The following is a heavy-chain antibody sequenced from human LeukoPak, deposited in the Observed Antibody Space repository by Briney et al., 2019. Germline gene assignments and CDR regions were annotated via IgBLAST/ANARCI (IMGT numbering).Heavy chain of an antibody. CDR2: IGTAGDT. Sequence: GGSLRLSCAASGFTFSSYDMHWVRQAIGKGLEWVSAIGTAGDTYYPGSVKGRFTISRENAKNSLYLQMNSLRAEDTAVYYCAGRLAEAGLGFDYWGQGTLVTVSS. V-gene: IGHV3-13*01. CDR1: GFTFSSYD. D-gene: IGHD6-13*01. J-gene: IGHJ4*02. CDR3: AGRLAEAGLGFDY.